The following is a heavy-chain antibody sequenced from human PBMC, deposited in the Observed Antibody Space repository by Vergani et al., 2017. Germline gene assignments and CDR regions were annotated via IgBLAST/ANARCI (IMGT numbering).Heavy chain of an antibody. Sequence: EVQLVESGGGLVQPGGSLRLSCAASGFIVSSNYMNWVRQAPGKGLEWVSVIYSGGSTYYADSVKGRFTISRDNSKNTMYRQMNSLRAEDTAVYYCAGATDYYYMDGWGKGTTVTVSS. J-gene: IGHJ6*03. CDR2: IYSGGST. CDR1: GFIVSSNY. D-gene: IGHD1-26*01. CDR3: AGATDYYYMDG. V-gene: IGHV3-66*02.